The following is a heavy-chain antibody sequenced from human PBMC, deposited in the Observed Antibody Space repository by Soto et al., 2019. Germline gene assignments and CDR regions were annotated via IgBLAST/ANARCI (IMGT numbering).Heavy chain of an antibody. V-gene: IGHV3-23*01. Sequence: PGGSLRLSCAVSGFTFSSHAMSWVRQAPGRGLECVSSITGSSDSTYYADSVKGRFTISRDNAKNSLYLQMNSLRAEDTALYYCAKDRTTIFGVVTDSWFDPWGQGTLVTVSS. CDR3: AKDRTTIFGVVTDSWFDP. J-gene: IGHJ5*02. D-gene: IGHD3-3*01. CDR1: GFTFSSHA. CDR2: ITGSSDST.